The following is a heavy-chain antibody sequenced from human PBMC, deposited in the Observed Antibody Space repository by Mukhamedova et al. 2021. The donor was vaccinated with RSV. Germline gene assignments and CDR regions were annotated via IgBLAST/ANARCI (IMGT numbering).Heavy chain of an antibody. J-gene: IGHJ4*02. D-gene: IGHD1-26*01. CDR3: ARGEEWELFPFFFDY. V-gene: IGHV6-1*01. Sequence: IRQSPSRGLEWLGRTYYRSKWYNDYAVSVKSRITINADTSKNQVSLHLNSVTPEDTAVYYCARGEEWELFPFFFDYWSQGTLVTV. CDR2: TYYRSKWYN.